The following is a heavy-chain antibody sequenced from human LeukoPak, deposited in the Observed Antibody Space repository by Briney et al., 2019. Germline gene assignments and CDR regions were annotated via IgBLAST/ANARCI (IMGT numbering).Heavy chain of an antibody. CDR1: GFTFSSDW. D-gene: IGHD3-10*01. Sequence: PGGSLRLSCVASGFTFSSDWMSWVRQAPGKGLEWVANIKQDGSEKYYVDSVKGRFTISRDNAKNSLYLQMNSLRAEDTAASYCARASYYRSGLDYFDSWGQGTLVTVCS. CDR3: ARASYYRSGLDYFDS. V-gene: IGHV3-7*01. J-gene: IGHJ4*02. CDR2: IKQDGSEK.